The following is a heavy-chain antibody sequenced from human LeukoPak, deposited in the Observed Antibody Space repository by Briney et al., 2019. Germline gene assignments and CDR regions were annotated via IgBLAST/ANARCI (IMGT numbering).Heavy chain of an antibody. J-gene: IGHJ4*02. CDR2: IFYSGTT. CDR3: ARLSPHPTLYDFWSGYLFDY. V-gene: IGHV4-39*01. CDR1: GGSISSGSYY. D-gene: IGHD3-3*01. Sequence: PSETLSLTCTVSGGSISSGSYYWSWIRQPAGKGLEWIGSIFYSGTTYYNPSLKSRVTISVDTSKNQFSLKLSSVTAADTAVYYCARLSPHPTLYDFWSGYLFDYWGQGTLVTVSS.